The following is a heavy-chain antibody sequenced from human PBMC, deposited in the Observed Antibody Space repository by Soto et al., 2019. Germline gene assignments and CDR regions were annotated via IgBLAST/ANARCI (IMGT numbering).Heavy chain of an antibody. D-gene: IGHD3-16*01. CDR1: GGSFSGYY. CDR3: ARTGGYYGMDV. V-gene: IGHV4-34*01. J-gene: IGHJ6*02. Sequence: QVQLQQWGAGLLKPSETLSLTCAVYGGSFSGYYWSWIRQPPGKGLEWIGEINHSGSTNYNPSLKSRVTISVDXSKNQFSLKLSSVTAADTAVYYCARTGGYYGMDVWGQGTTVTVSS. CDR2: INHSGST.